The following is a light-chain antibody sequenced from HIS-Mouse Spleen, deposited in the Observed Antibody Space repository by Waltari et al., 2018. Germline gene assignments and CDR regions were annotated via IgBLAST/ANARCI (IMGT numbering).Light chain of an antibody. CDR2: DDS. CDR3: YSTDSSGNHRV. CDR1: ALPKKY. J-gene: IGLJ2*01. V-gene: IGLV3-10*01. Sequence: SYELTQPPSVSVSPGQTARITCSGDALPKKYAYWYQQKSGQAPVLVSYDDSKRPSGSPERFSGSSSGTMATLTISGAQVEDEADYYCYSTDSSGNHRVFGGGTKLTVL.